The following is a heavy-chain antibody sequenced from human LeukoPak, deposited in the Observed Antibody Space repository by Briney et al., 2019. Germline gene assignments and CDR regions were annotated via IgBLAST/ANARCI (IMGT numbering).Heavy chain of an antibody. CDR3: ARRASRSGGWHFFDY. CDR1: GFTFSSYS. D-gene: IGHD6-19*01. CDR2: IDSSSSPT. Sequence: PGGSLRLSCAASGFTFSSYSMNWVRQAPGKGLEWVSYIDSSSSPTYYADSVKGRFTISRDNAKNSLYLQMNSMRDEDTAVYFCARRASRSGGWHFFDYWGKGTLVTVSS. J-gene: IGHJ4*02. V-gene: IGHV3-48*02.